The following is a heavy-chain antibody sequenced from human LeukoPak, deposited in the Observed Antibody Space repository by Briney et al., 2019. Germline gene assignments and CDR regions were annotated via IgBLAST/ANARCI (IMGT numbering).Heavy chain of an antibody. J-gene: IGHJ4*02. V-gene: IGHV4-59*08. Sequence: SETLSLTCAVSGGSISSHYWSWIRQPPGKGLEWIGYIYYSGSTNYNPSLASRVTISLDTSQNQFSLKLTSVTAADTAVYYCARRRGNFWSDYYAFDYWGLGTLVTISS. CDR1: GGSISSHY. D-gene: IGHD3-3*01. CDR3: ARRRGNFWSDYYAFDY. CDR2: IYYSGST.